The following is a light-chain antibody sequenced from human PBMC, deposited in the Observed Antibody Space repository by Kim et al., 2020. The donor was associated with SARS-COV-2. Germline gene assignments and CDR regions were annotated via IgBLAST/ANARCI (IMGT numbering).Light chain of an antibody. V-gene: IGLV3-21*01. J-gene: IGLJ1*01. Sequence: PGQTARMTCGGNNIGGQSVPWSQQEPGQSPVLVIYYDSDRRSGIPERCSGSKAATTATLTISRVEAGDEADYYCQVWDTDTDDYVFGTGTKVTVL. CDR2: YDS. CDR1: NIGGQS. CDR3: QVWDTDTDDYV.